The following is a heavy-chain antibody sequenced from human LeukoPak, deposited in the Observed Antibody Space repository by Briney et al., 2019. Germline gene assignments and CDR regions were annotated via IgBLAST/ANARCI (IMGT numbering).Heavy chain of an antibody. CDR3: AGLTTVTTGY. D-gene: IGHD4-11*01. CDR1: GFTFSSYA. CDR2: ISSSSSYI. Sequence: PGGSLRLSCAASGFTFSSYAMSWVRQAPGKGLEWVSSISSSSSYIYYADSVKGRFTISRDNAKNSLYLQMNSLRAEDTAVYYCAGLTTVTTGYWGQGTLVTVSS. J-gene: IGHJ4*02. V-gene: IGHV3-21*01.